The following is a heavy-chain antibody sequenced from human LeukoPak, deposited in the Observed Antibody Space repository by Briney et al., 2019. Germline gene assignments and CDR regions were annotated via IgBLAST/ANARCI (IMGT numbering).Heavy chain of an antibody. V-gene: IGHV3-30*18. CDR1: GFTFSSYG. CDR2: ISYDGSNK. Sequence: GGSLRLSCAASGFTFSSYGMHWFRQAPGKGLEWVAVISYDGSNKYYADSVKGRFTISRDNSKNTLYLQMNSLRAEDTVVYYCAKADFGVVIYPPGYWGQGTLVTVSS. CDR3: AKADFGVVIYPPGY. J-gene: IGHJ4*02. D-gene: IGHD3-3*01.